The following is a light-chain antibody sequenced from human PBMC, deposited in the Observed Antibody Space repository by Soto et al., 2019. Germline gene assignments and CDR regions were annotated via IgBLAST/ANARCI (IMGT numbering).Light chain of an antibody. V-gene: IGKV1-5*01. J-gene: IGKJ4*01. Sequence: DIQMTQSPSTLSASVGDGVTITCRASQSISSWLAWYQQKPGKAPKLLIYDASSLESGVPSRFSGSGSGTEFTLTISSLQPDDFATYYCQQYNSCLTFGGGTKVEIK. CDR1: QSISSW. CDR2: DAS. CDR3: QQYNSCLT.